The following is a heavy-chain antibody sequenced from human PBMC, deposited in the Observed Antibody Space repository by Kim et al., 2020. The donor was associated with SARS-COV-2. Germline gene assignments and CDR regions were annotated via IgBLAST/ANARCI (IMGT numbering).Heavy chain of an antibody. CDR3: ARFWTTDPYHMHV. V-gene: IGHV3-48*03. CDR2: IDRSGSTI. J-gene: IGHJ6*03. CDR1: GLSFSSFE. D-gene: IGHD3-3*01. Sequence: GGSLRLSCAGSGLSFSSFELNWVRQAPGKGLEWVSYIDRSGSTIHYADSVKGRFTISRDNAKNSLYLQMNSLRAEDTAVYFCARFWTTDPYHMHVWGKGTSLTVSS.